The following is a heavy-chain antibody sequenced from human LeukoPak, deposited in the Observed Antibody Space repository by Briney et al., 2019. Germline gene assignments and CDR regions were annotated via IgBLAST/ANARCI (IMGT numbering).Heavy chain of an antibody. CDR3: ARVTAAAGLYYFDY. D-gene: IGHD2-15*01. V-gene: IGHV4-61*02. Sequence: SETLSLTCTVSGGSISSGSYYWSWIRQPAGTGLEWIGRIYTSGSTNYNPSLKSRVTISVDTSKNQFSLKLSSVTAADTAVYYCARVTAAAGLYYFDYWGQGTLVTVSS. CDR1: GGSISSGSYY. J-gene: IGHJ4*02. CDR2: IYTSGST.